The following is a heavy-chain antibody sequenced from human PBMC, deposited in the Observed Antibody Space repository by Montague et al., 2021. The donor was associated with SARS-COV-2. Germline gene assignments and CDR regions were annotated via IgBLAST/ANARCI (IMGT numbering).Heavy chain of an antibody. CDR1: GGSFSGYY. D-gene: IGHD3-16*02. Sequence: SETLSLTCAVYGGSFSGYYWSWIRQPPGKGLEWIGEINPSGSTNYNPSLKSRVTISVDTSKNQFSLKLSSVTAADTAVYYCARGYDYVWGIYRYLHWFDPWGQGTLVTVSS. J-gene: IGHJ5*02. CDR3: ARGYDYVWGIYRYLHWFDP. CDR2: INPSGST. V-gene: IGHV4-34*01.